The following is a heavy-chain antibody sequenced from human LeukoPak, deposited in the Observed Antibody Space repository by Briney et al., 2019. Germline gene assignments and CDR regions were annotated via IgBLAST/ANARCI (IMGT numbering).Heavy chain of an antibody. Sequence: GGSLRLSCAASGFTVSSNYMSWVRQAPGKGLEWVSVIYSGGSTYYADSVEGRFTISRDNSKNTLYLQMNSLRAEDTAVYYCARVRYYDSSGYPLNAFDIWGQGTMVTVSS. CDR1: GFTVSSNY. CDR3: ARVRYYDSSGYPLNAFDI. D-gene: IGHD3-22*01. V-gene: IGHV3-66*01. CDR2: IYSGGST. J-gene: IGHJ3*02.